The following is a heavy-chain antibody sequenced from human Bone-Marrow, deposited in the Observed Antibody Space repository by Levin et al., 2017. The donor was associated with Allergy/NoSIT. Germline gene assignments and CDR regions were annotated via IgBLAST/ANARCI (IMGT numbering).Heavy chain of an antibody. CDR3: ASGFSGSYRSDY. Sequence: KISCKASGGTFSSYAISWVRQAPGQGLEWMGGIIPIFGTANYAQKFQGRVTITADESTSTAYMELSSLRSEDTAVYYCASGFSGSYRSDYWGQGTLVTVSS. CDR2: IIPIFGTA. V-gene: IGHV1-69*01. D-gene: IGHD1-26*01. J-gene: IGHJ4*02. CDR1: GGTFSSYA.